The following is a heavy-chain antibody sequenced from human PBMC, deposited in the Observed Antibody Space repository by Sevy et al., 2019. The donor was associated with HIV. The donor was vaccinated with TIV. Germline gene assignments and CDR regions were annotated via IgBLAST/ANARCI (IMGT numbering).Heavy chain of an antibody. D-gene: IGHD2-8*01. J-gene: IGHJ4*02. Sequence: GGSLRLSCMTSGFTFTRYTMTWVRQAPGKGLEWVSTFCFGDGKMYYADSVKGRFTFSRDISKNTVYLQLNSLRADDTSVYYCAREGCTKPHDYWGQGTLVTVSS. CDR2: FCFGDGKM. CDR3: AREGCTKPHDY. CDR1: GFTFTRYT. V-gene: IGHV3-23*01.